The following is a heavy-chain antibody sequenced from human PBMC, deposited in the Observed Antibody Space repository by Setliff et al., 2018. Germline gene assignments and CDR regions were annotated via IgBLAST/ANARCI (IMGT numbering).Heavy chain of an antibody. V-gene: IGHV4-31*03. CDR1: GDSISSGSYY. CDR3: ARVTMIVLSRRAFDI. CDR2: IFHSGST. Sequence: SETLSLTCTVSGDSISSGSYYWNWIRRHPEKGLEWLGYIFHSGSTHYNSSLKSRITISIDTSKNHFSLELNSVTAADSAVYYCARVTMIVLSRRAFDIWGQGTTVTVSS. J-gene: IGHJ3*02. D-gene: IGHD3-22*01.